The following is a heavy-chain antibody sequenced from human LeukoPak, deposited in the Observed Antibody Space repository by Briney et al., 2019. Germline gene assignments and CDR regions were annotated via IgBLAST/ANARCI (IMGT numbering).Heavy chain of an antibody. CDR1: GYTFTTYY. Sequence: ASVKVSCKASGYTFTTYYMHWVRQAPGQGLEWMGWINPKNAGTNYAQKFQGRVTMTRDTSISTAYMEVSRLTSDDTAVYYCARGWGSSQFDPWGQGTRVTVPS. CDR3: ARGWGSSQFDP. V-gene: IGHV1-2*02. CDR2: INPKNAGT. D-gene: IGHD7-27*01. J-gene: IGHJ5*02.